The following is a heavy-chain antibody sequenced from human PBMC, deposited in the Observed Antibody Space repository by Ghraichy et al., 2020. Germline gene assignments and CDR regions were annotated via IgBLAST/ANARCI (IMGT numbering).Heavy chain of an antibody. D-gene: IGHD2-15*01. Sequence: GSLRLSCAASGFTFSSYAMNWVRQTPGKGLEWVSTITGSGGNTYYADSVKGRCTISRDNSKNTLWLQVDSLRAEDTAVYYCAKDSWGGYCSGGSCSYYSYSGMDVRGQGTTVTVSS. V-gene: IGHV3-23*01. CDR1: GFTFSSYA. CDR3: AKDSWGGYCSGGSCSYYSYSGMDV. J-gene: IGHJ6*02. CDR2: ITGSGGNT.